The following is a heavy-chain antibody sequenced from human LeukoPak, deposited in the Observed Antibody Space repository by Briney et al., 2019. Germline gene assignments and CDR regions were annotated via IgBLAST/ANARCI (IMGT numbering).Heavy chain of an antibody. CDR1: GGSISSSSYY. CDR2: IYYSGST. CDR3: ARRRSGSYYFDY. D-gene: IGHD1-26*01. Sequence: SETLSLTCTVSGGSISSSSYYWGWIRQPPGKGLEWIGSIYYSGSTYYNPSLKSRVTISVDTSKNQFSLKLSSVTAADTAVYYCARRRSGSYYFDYWGQGTLVTVSS. J-gene: IGHJ4*02. V-gene: IGHV4-39*01.